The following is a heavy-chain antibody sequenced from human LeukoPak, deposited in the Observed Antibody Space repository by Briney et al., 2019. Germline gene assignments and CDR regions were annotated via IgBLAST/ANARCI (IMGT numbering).Heavy chain of an antibody. Sequence: GGSLRLSCAGSGFTFSNYAMYWVRQAPGKGLGNGAGIGSNGDSTYYANSVKGRFTISRDNSKNTLFLQMGSLRADDMAIYYCARGNVVGASRPFDYWGQGALVTVSS. V-gene: IGHV3-64*01. CDR1: GFTFSNYA. J-gene: IGHJ4*02. D-gene: IGHD1-26*01. CDR3: ARGNVVGASRPFDY. CDR2: IGSNGDST.